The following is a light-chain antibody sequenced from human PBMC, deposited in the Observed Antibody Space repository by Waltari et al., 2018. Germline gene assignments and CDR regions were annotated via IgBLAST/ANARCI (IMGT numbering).Light chain of an antibody. Sequence: VLTQSPGTLSLSPGETATLSCRTSQYITKSYFAWYQQKPGQAPRLLIYGASSSAACIPYRFSGSVSETDFTLTIIILDPEDFAVYYCQQYGSSVMYSFGQGTKLEIK. CDR3: QQYGSSVMYS. J-gene: IGKJ2*01. CDR1: QYITKSY. V-gene: IGKV3-20*01. CDR2: GAS.